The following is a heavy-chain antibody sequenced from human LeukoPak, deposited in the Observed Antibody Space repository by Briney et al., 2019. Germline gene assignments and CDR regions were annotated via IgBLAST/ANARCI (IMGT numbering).Heavy chain of an antibody. CDR1: GFTFNSYA. CDR2: IGGSGRST. D-gene: IGHD3-9*01. J-gene: IGHJ5*02. V-gene: IGHV3-23*01. CDR3: AKEGGILTGYYLWFDP. Sequence: GGSLRLSCAASGFTFNSYAMSWVRQAPGKGLEWVSGIGGSGRSTNYADSVKGRFTVSRDNSKNTLYLQMNSLRAEDTAVYYCAKEGGILTGYYLWFDPWGQGTLVTVSS.